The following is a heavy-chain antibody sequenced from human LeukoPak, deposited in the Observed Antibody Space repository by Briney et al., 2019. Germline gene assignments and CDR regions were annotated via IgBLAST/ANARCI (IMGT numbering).Heavy chain of an antibody. Sequence: SETLSLTCAVYGGSFSGYYWSWIRRPPGKGLEWIGEINHSGSTNYNPSLKSRVTISVDTSKNQFSLKLSSVTAADTAVYYCAGLAVAGAKTYTWFDPWGQGTLVTVSS. V-gene: IGHV4-34*01. D-gene: IGHD6-19*01. CDR2: INHSGST. CDR1: GGSFSGYY. CDR3: AGLAVAGAKTYTWFDP. J-gene: IGHJ5*02.